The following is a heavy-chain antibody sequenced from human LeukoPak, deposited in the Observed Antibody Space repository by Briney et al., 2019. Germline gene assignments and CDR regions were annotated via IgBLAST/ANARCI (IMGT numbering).Heavy chain of an antibody. D-gene: IGHD6-13*01. CDR1: GYTFTSYY. J-gene: IGHJ6*03. Sequence: GASVKVSCKASGYTFTSYYMHWVRQAPGQGLEWMGVINPSGGSTSYAQKFQGRVTMTRDTSISTAYMELSRLRSDDTAVYYCARDAIAAAGTQLPYYYYYMDVWGKGTTVTISS. CDR3: ARDAIAAAGTQLPYYYYYMDV. V-gene: IGHV1-46*01. CDR2: INPSGGST.